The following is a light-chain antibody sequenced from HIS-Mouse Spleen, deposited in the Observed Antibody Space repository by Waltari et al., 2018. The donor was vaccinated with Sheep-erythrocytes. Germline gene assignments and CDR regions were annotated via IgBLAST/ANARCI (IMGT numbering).Light chain of an antibody. CDR3: QQANSFPYT. V-gene: IGKV1-12*01. Sequence: DIQMTQSPSSLSASVGDRVPITCRANKGISSWLAWYQQKPGKATKLLIYDASSVQSGVPSRFSGNGDGTDVTVNTSSLQLEDFATYYCQQANSFPYTFGQGTKLEIK. CDR1: KGISSW. CDR2: DAS. J-gene: IGKJ2*01.